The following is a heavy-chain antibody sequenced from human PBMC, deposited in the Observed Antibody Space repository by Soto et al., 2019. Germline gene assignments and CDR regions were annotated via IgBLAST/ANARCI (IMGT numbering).Heavy chain of an antibody. CDR3: ARAPWDYDSSGYYGSCFDP. J-gene: IGHJ5*02. CDR1: GGSISSYY. V-gene: IGHV4-59*01. CDR2: IYYSGST. Sequence: PSETLCLTCTVSGGSISSYYWSWIRQPPGKGLEWIGYIYYSGSTNYNPSLKSRVTISVDTSKNQFSLKLSSVTAADTAVYYCARAPWDYDSSGYYGSCFDPWGQGTLVTVSS. D-gene: IGHD3-22*01.